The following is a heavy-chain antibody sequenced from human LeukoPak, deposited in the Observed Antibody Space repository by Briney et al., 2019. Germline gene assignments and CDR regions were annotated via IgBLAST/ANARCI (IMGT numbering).Heavy chain of an antibody. CDR3: ASDYDSSGYDY. D-gene: IGHD3-22*01. CDR1: GGSISSGGYY. CDR2: FYYSGST. J-gene: IGHJ4*02. V-gene: IGHV4-31*03. Sequence: SETLSLTCTVSGGSISSGGYYWSWIRQHPGKGLEWIGYFYYSGSTYYNPSLKSRFTISVDTSKNQFSLKLSSVTAADTAAYYCASDYDSSGYDYWGQGTLVTVSS.